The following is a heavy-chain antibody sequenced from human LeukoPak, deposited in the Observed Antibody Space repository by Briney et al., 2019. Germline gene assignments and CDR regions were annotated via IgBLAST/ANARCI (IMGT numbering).Heavy chain of an antibody. CDR2: IRQDGSET. CDR1: GFIFSTYW. Sequence: GGSLRLSCEASGFIFSTYWMSWVRQAPGKGLEWVATIRQDGSETHYVDSVKGRFTISRDNVKNSLYLQLNSLRAEDTAVYFCARGCGRDSCAYFFDSWGHGSLVSVSS. CDR3: ARGCGRDSCAYFFDS. D-gene: IGHD2-21*02. V-gene: IGHV3-7*01. J-gene: IGHJ4*01.